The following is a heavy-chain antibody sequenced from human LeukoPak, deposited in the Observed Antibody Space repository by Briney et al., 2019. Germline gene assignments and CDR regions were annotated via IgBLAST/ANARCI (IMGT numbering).Heavy chain of an antibody. J-gene: IGHJ3*02. Sequence: PGGSLRLSCAASGFTFSSYAMSWVRQAPGKGLEWVSAISGSGGSTYYADSVKGRFTISRDNSKNTLYLQMNSLRAEGTAVYYCAKDNPSIAAAGTGSFDIWGQGTMVTVSS. CDR1: GFTFSSYA. D-gene: IGHD6-13*01. CDR2: ISGSGGST. V-gene: IGHV3-23*01. CDR3: AKDNPSIAAAGTGSFDI.